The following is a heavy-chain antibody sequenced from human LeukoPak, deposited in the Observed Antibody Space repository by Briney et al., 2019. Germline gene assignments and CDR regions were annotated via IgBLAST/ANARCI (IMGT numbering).Heavy chain of an antibody. CDR2: ISSSGSTI. V-gene: IGHV3-48*03. CDR3: ARLYYYGSGLQA. J-gene: IGHJ5*02. D-gene: IGHD3-10*01. CDR1: GFTFSSYE. Sequence: GSRRLSCAASGFTFSSYEMNWVRQAPGKGLEWVSYISSSGSTIYYADSVKGRFTISRDNAKNSLYLQMNSLRAEDTAVYYCARLYYYGSGLQAWGQGTLVTVSS.